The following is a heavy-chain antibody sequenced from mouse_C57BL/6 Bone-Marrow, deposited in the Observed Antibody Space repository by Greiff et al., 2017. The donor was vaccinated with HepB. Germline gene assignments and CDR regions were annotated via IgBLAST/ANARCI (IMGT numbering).Heavy chain of an antibody. J-gene: IGHJ1*03. Sequence: QVQLQQPGPELVKPGASVQLSCKASGYTFPSYWMQWVKQRPGQGLEWIGAIDPSDSYTNYNQKFKGKATLTVDTSSSTAYMQLSSLTSEDSAVYYCASNYHSSHRYFDVWGTATTLTSFS. D-gene: IGHD1-1*01. CDR2: IDPSDSYT. CDR1: GYTFPSYW. V-gene: IGHV1-50*01. CDR3: ASNYHSSHRYFDV.